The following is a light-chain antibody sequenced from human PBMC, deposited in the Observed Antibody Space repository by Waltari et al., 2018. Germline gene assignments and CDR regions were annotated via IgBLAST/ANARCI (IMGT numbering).Light chain of an antibody. CDR2: AGS. J-gene: IGKJ5*01. CDR1: QDVQKY. V-gene: IGKV1-39*01. Sequence: DIRLTQSPSHLSASVGDRVTITCRASQDVQKYLNWYQQKPGKAPKLLIYAGSSLQSGGPSRFRGSGFGTDFTLTITSLQPEDFGSYYCQQSYSPPPITFGQGTRLEIK. CDR3: QQSYSPPPIT.